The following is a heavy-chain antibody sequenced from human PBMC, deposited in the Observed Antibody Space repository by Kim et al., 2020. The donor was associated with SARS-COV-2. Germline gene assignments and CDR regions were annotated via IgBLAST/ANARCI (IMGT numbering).Heavy chain of an antibody. V-gene: IGHV4-38-2*02. CDR1: GYSISSGYY. Sequence: SETLSLTCTVSGYSISSGYYWGWIRQPPGKGLEWIGSIYHSGSTYYNPSLKSRVTISVDTSKNQFSLKLSSVTAADTAVYYCARSYYYDSSGYRYFDYWG. CDR2: IYHSGST. CDR3: ARSYYYDSSGYRYFDY. D-gene: IGHD3-22*01. J-gene: IGHJ4*01.